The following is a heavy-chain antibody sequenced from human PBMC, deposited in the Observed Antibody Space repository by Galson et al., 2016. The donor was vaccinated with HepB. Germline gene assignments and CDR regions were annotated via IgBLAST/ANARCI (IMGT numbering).Heavy chain of an antibody. V-gene: IGHV3-33*01. CDR3: ARESRSGSYYVLDY. CDR1: GFTFSSYG. Sequence: SLRLSCAASGFTFSSYGMHWVRQAPGKGLEWVAIIWYDGSNKYYADSVKGRFTISRDNSKNTLYLQMNSLRAEDTAVYYCARESRSGSYYVLDYWGQGTLVTVSS. J-gene: IGHJ4*02. CDR2: IWYDGSNK. D-gene: IGHD1-26*01.